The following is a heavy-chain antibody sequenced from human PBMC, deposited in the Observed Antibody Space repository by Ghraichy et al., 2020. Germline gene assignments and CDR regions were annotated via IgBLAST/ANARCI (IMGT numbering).Heavy chain of an antibody. Sequence: SETLSLTCAVYGGSFSGYYWSWIRQPPGKGLEWIGEINHSGSTNYNPSLKSRVTISVDTSKNQFSLKLSSVTAADTAVYYCARVVARITGTTLWADYWGQGTLVTVSS. V-gene: IGHV4-34*01. J-gene: IGHJ4*02. CDR2: INHSGST. CDR1: GGSFSGYY. CDR3: ARVVARITGTTLWADY. D-gene: IGHD1-7*01.